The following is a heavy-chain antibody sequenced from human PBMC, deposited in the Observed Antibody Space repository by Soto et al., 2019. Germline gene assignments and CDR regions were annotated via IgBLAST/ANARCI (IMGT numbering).Heavy chain of an antibody. V-gene: IGHV3-74*01. CDR2: INSDGSST. CDR1: GFTFSSYW. J-gene: IGHJ4*02. D-gene: IGHD6-19*01. CDR3: AVAVAGPTAIGY. Sequence: PGGSLRLSCAASGFTFSSYWMHWVRQAPGKGLVWVSRINSDGSSTSYADSVKGRFTISRGSAKNTLYLQMNSLRAEDTAVYYCAVAVAGPTAIGYWGQGTLVTVSS.